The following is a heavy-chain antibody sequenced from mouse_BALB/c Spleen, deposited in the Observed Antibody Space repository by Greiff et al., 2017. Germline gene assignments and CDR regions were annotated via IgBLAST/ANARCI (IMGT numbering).Heavy chain of an antibody. CDR1: GFTFSSYG. CDR2: ISSGGSYT. V-gene: IGHV5-6*01. Sequence: EVMLVESGGDLVKPGGSLKLSCAASGFTFSSYGMSWVRQTPDKRLEWVATISSGGSYTYYPDSVKGRFTISRDNAKNTLYLQMSSLKSEDTAMYYCARHWDTTSPYWYFDVWGAGTTVTVSS. D-gene: IGHD1-1*01. J-gene: IGHJ1*01. CDR3: ARHWDTTSPYWYFDV.